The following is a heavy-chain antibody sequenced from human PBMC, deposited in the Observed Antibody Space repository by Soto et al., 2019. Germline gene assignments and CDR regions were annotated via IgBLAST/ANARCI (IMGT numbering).Heavy chain of an antibody. CDR3: AREVNYMDV. CDR1: GFTFSSYE. D-gene: IGHD3-10*01. V-gene: IGHV3-48*03. Sequence: GGSLRLSCAASGFTFSSYEMNWVRQAPGKGLEWVSYISSSGSTIYYADSVKGRFTISRDNAKNSLYLQMNSLRAEDTAVYYCAREVNYMDVWGKGTTVTVSS. J-gene: IGHJ6*03. CDR2: ISSSGSTI.